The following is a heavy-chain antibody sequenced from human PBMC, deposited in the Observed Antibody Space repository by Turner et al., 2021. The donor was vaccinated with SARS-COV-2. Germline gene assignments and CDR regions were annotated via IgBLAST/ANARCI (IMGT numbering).Heavy chain of an antibody. J-gene: IGHJ4*02. Sequence: DVQLVESGGGLVQPGGSLRLSCAASGFTVSSNYMTWVRQAPGKGLEWVSVIYSGGSTYYADSVKGRFTISRHNSKNTLYLQMNSLRPEDTAVYYCASSSGYSSNWYLKHWGQGTLVTVSS. CDR2: IYSGGST. CDR1: GFTVSSNY. CDR3: ASSSGYSSNWYLKH. V-gene: IGHV3-53*04. D-gene: IGHD6-13*01.